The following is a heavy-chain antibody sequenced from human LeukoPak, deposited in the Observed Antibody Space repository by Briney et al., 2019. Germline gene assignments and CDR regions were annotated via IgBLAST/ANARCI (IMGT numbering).Heavy chain of an antibody. Sequence: GGSLRLSCAASGFTFDDYAMHWVRQAPGKGLEWVSGISWNSGSIGYGDSVKGRFTISRDNAKNSLYLQMNSLRAEDTALYYCAKDIRYYYYYYGMDVWGQGTTVTVSS. CDR1: GFTFDDYA. CDR3: AKDIRYYYYYYGMDV. D-gene: IGHD3-3*01. J-gene: IGHJ6*02. V-gene: IGHV3-9*01. CDR2: ISWNSGSI.